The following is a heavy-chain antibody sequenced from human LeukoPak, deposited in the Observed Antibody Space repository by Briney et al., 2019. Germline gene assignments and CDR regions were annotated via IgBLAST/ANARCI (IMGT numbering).Heavy chain of an antibody. CDR2: ISAYNGNT. Sequence: ASVKVSCKASGYTFTSYGIRWVRQAPGQGLEWMGWISAYNGNTNYAQKLQGRVTMTTDTSTSTAYMELRSLRSDDTAVYYCERLLLGPYYDFWSGYLSNWFDPWGQGTLVTVSS. D-gene: IGHD3-3*01. V-gene: IGHV1-18*01. J-gene: IGHJ5*02. CDR1: GYTFTSYG. CDR3: ERLLLGPYYDFWSGYLSNWFDP.